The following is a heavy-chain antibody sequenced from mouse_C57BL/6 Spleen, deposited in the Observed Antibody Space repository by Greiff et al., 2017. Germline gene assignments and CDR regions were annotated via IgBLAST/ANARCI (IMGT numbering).Heavy chain of an antibody. V-gene: IGHV2-2*01. J-gene: IGHJ1*03. D-gene: IGHD1-1*01. Sequence: QVQLKQSGPGLVQPSQSLSITCTVSGFSLTSYGVHWVRQSPGKGLEWLGVIWSGGSTDYNAAFISRLGISKDNSKSQVFFKMNSLQADDTAIYYWARSRVVERSYWYFDVWGTGTTVTVSS. CDR1: GFSLTSYG. CDR3: ARSRVVERSYWYFDV. CDR2: IWSGGST.